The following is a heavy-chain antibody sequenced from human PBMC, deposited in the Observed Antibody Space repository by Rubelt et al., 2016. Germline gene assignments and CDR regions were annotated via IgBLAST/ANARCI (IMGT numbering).Heavy chain of an antibody. J-gene: IGHJ4*02. V-gene: IGHV3-7*03. CDR1: GFSFSSSW. D-gene: IGHD1-7*01. CDR3: ARPYNWNYKFFDF. CDR2: IKQDGDVK. Sequence: EVQLVESGGGLVQPGGSLRLSCAASGFSFSSSWMSWVRQAPGKGLEWVASIKQDGDVKVYLDFLKGRVTISRDDAKNLLFLEMNSLRAEDTAMYYCARPYNWNYKFFDFWGQGALVTVSS.